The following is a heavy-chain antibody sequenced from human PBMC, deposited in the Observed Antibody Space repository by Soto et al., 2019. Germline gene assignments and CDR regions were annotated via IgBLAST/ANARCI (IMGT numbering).Heavy chain of an antibody. J-gene: IGHJ5*02. CDR2: SYYSGTT. CDR1: GASISVHSYY. CDR3: TRRYNWNDKYFDT. V-gene: IGHV4-39*01. D-gene: IGHD1-20*01. Sequence: XESLSLTCTVSGASISVHSYYWTWIRQPPGKGLEWIGSSYYSGTTYFNPSLKSRATISVDTSKNQFSLRLTSVTAADTAIYYCTRRYNWNDKYFDTWGPGALVTVSS.